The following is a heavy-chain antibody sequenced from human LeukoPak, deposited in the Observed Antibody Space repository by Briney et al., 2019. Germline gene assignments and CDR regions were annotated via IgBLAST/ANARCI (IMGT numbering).Heavy chain of an antibody. J-gene: IGHJ3*02. CDR1: GYSFTSYW. D-gene: IGHD3-22*01. V-gene: IGHV5-51*01. CDR2: IYPGDSDT. CDR3: ARNYYDSSGYYYPDAFDI. Sequence: GESLKISCKGSGYSFTSYWIGWVRQMPGKGLGWMGIIYPGDSDTRYSPSFQGQVTISADKSISTAYLQWSSLKASDTAMYYCARNYYDSSGYYYPDAFDIWGQGTMVTVSS.